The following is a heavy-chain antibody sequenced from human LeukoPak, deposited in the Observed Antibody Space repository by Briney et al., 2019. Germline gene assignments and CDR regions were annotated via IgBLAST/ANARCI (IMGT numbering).Heavy chain of an antibody. J-gene: IGHJ4*02. CDR3: ARAASTTTLDY. CDR2: IYHSGST. V-gene: IGHV4-30-2*01. Sequence: TSETLSLTCAVSGGSISSGGYSWSWIRQPPGKGLEWIGYIYHSGSTYYNPSLKSRVTISVDRSKNQFSLKLSSVTAADMAVYYCARAASTTTLDYWGQGTLVTVSS. CDR1: GGSISSGGYS. D-gene: IGHD1-1*01.